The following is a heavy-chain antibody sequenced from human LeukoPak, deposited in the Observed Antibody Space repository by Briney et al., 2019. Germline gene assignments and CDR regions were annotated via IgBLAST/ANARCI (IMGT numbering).Heavy chain of an antibody. V-gene: IGHV3-23*01. J-gene: IGHJ4*02. CDR1: GFTFSNYG. CDR3: ARCNAASSYSNLDY. D-gene: IGHD2-15*01. CDR2: IVASGDTT. Sequence: GGSLRLSCAASGFTFSNYGMSWVRQAPGKGLEWVSAIVASGDTTYSADSVKGRFTISRDNSKNTLYLLMNSLRAEDAAVYYCARCNAASSYSNLDYWGQGTLVTVSS.